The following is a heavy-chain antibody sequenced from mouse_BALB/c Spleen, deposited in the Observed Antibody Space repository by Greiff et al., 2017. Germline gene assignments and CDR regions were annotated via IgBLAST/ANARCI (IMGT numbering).Heavy chain of an antibody. V-gene: IGHV5-4*02. CDR2: ISDGGSYT. CDR3: ARGKFGYGNFWYFDV. Sequence: EVKLMESGGGLVKPGGSLKLSCAASGFTFSDYYMYWVRQTPEKRLEWVATISDGGSYTYYPDSVKGRFTISRDNAKNNLYLQMSSLKSEDTAMYYCARGKFGYGNFWYFDVWGAGTTVTVSS. CDR1: GFTFSDYY. D-gene: IGHD2-10*02. J-gene: IGHJ1*01.